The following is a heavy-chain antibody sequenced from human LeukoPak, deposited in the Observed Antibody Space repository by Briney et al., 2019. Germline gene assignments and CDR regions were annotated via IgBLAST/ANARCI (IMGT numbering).Heavy chain of an antibody. J-gene: IGHJ4*02. V-gene: IGHV3-23*01. CDR2: ISGSGGST. CDR1: GFTFSSYA. D-gene: IGHD6-6*01. CDR3: AKGSSGMLLSHFDY. Sequence: PGGSLRLSCAASGFTFSSYAMSWVRPAPGKGLEWVSAISGSGGSTYYADSVKGRFTISGDNSKNTLYLQMNSLRAEDTAVYYCAKGSSGMLLSHFDYWGQGTLVTVSS.